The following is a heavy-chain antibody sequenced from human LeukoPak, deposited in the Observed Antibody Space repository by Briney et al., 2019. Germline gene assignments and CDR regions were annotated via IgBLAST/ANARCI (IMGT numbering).Heavy chain of an antibody. Sequence: SETLSLTCAVSGGPISSGGYSWSWIRQSPGKGLEWIGYIYHSGSTYYNPSLKSRVTISVDGSKNQFSLKLSSVTAADTAVYYCAKSSAVTGPFDYWGQGTLVTVSS. V-gene: IGHV4-30-2*06. D-gene: IGHD2-21*02. CDR3: AKSSAVTGPFDY. CDR1: GGPISSGGYS. J-gene: IGHJ4*02. CDR2: IYHSGST.